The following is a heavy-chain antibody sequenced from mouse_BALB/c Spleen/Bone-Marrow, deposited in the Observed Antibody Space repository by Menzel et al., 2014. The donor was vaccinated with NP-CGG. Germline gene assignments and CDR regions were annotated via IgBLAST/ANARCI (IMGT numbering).Heavy chain of an antibody. Sequence: VHVKQSGAELVKPGASVKLSCTASGFNIKDTYMHWVKQRPEQGLEWIGRIDPANGNTKYDPKFQGKATITADTSSNTAFLQLSSLTSEDTSVYYCARYYYGYYFDYRGQGTPLTVSS. CDR2: IDPANGNT. CDR1: GFNIKDTY. J-gene: IGHJ2*01. V-gene: IGHV14-3*02. D-gene: IGHD1-2*01. CDR3: ARYYYGYYFDY.